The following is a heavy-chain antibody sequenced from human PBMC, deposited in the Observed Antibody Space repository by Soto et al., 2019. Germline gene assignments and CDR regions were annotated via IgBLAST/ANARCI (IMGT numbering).Heavy chain of an antibody. CDR2: IIPIFGTA. CDR3: ARDRLKRGYSRYYFDY. D-gene: IGHD5-18*01. J-gene: IGHJ4*02. Sequence: ASVKVSCKASGGTFSSYSISWVLEAPGQGLEWMGGIIPIFGTANYAQKFQGRVTITADKSTSTAYMELSSLRSEDTAVYYCARDRLKRGYSRYYFDYWGQGTLVTVSS. CDR1: GGTFSSYS. V-gene: IGHV1-69*06.